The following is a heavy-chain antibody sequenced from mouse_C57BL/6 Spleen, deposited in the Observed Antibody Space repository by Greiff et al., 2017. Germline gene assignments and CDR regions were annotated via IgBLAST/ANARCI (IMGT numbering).Heavy chain of an antibody. Sequence: EVHLVESGGGLVKPGGSLKLSCAASGFTFSDYGMHWVRQAPEKGLEWVAYISSGSSTIYYADTVKGRFTISRDNAKNTLVLQMTSLRSEDTAMYYCATYYGYDSYYFDYWGQGTTLTVSS. CDR1: GFTFSDYG. D-gene: IGHD2-9*01. CDR2: ISSGSSTI. CDR3: ATYYGYDSYYFDY. V-gene: IGHV5-17*01. J-gene: IGHJ2*01.